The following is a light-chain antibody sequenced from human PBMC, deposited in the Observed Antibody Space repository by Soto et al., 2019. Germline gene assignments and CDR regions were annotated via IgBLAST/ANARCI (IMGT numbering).Light chain of an antibody. CDR3: LQHSDYPFT. J-gene: IGKJ2*01. CDR2: SAS. V-gene: IGKV1-17*01. CDR1: QGIRDA. Sequence: DIQMTQSPSSLSASVGDRVIITCRASQGIRDALGWYQQKPGKVPKRLIYSASSLQNGVPSRSSGSGSETVFTLTISSLQPEDFATYFCLQHSDYPFTFGQGTRLEI.